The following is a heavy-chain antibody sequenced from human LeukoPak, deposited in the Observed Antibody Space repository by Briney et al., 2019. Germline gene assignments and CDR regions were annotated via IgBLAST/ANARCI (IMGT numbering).Heavy chain of an antibody. V-gene: IGHV1-2*02. J-gene: IGHJ5*02. CDR2: INPSGGT. CDR3: ARARYSSSWYRGLNWFDP. CDR1: GYTFTSYY. D-gene: IGHD6-13*01. Sequence: ASVKVSCKASGYTFTSYYMHWVRQAPGQGLEWMGIINPSGGTNYAQKFQGRVTMTRDTSISTAYMELSRLRSDDTAVYYCARARYSSSWYRGLNWFDPWGQGTLVTVSS.